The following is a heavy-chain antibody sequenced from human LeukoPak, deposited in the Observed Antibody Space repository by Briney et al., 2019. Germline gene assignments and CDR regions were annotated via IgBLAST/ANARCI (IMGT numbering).Heavy chain of an antibody. CDR3: ARASVAGSPASAVGY. V-gene: IGHV4-61*01. CDR2: IYYSGST. J-gene: IGHJ4*02. CDR1: GGSISSSSYY. D-gene: IGHD6-19*01. Sequence: SETLSLTCTVSGGSISSSSYYWSWIRQPPGKGLEWIGYIYYSGSTNYNPSLKSRVTISVDTSKNQFSLKLSSVTAADTAVYYCARASVAGSPASAVGYWGQGTLVTVSS.